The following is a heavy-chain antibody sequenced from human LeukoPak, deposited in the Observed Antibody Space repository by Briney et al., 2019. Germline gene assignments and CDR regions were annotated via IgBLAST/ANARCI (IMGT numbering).Heavy chain of an antibody. J-gene: IGHJ4*02. V-gene: IGHV3-11*04. CDR3: ARSPDSVSDSNAIDY. D-gene: IGHD3-10*01. CDR2: ISSSGSTI. Sequence: GGSLRLSCAASGFTFSDYYMSWIRQAPGKGLEWVSYISSSGSTIYYAASVTGRVTLSRDNAKHSLYLQINCMRGAHTAVYYCARSPDSVSDSNAIDYWGQGTLVTVSS. CDR1: GFTFSDYY.